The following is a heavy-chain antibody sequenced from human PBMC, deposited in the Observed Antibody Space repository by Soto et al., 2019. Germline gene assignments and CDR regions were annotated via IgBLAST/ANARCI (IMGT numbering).Heavy chain of an antibody. Sequence: QVQLQESGPGLVKPSQTLSLTCTVSGGSISSGGYYWSGIRQHPGKGLEWIWYIYYSGSTYYNPSLKSRVTISVDTSKNQYSLKLSSVTAADTAVYYCARDVMITFGGVIVYYFDYWGQGTLVTVSS. CDR2: IYYSGST. J-gene: IGHJ4*02. V-gene: IGHV4-31*03. D-gene: IGHD3-16*02. CDR1: GGSISSGGYY. CDR3: ARDVMITFGGVIVYYFDY.